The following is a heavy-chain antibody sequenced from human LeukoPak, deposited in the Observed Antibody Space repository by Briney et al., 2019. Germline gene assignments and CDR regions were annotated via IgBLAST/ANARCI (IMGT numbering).Heavy chain of an antibody. V-gene: IGHV3-11*06. D-gene: IGHD4-17*01. CDR1: GFTFSDYY. CDR2: ISSSSSYT. CDR3: AREGRMTTVTPDYDY. J-gene: IGHJ4*02. Sequence: GGSLRLSCAASGFTFSDYYMSWIRQAPGKGLEWVSYISSSSSYTNYADSVKGRFTISRDNAKNSLYLQMNSLRAEDTAVYYCAREGRMTTVTPDYDYWGQGTLVTVSS.